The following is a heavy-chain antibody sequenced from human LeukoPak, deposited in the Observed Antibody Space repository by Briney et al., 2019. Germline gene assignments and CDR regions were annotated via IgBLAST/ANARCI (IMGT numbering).Heavy chain of an antibody. V-gene: IGHV3-30*02. J-gene: IGHJ6*03. CDR2: IQYDGSNE. CDR1: GFSFSSYG. Sequence: PGGSLRLSCAASGFSFSSYGMRWVRQAPGKGVEWVAYIQYDGSNEQYADSVKGRFSISRDSSKNILNLQMNSLRAEDTAVYYCAKDRCSNGIGCYYYYMDVWGKGTTVTIYS. D-gene: IGHD2-8*01. CDR3: AKDRCSNGIGCYYYYMDV.